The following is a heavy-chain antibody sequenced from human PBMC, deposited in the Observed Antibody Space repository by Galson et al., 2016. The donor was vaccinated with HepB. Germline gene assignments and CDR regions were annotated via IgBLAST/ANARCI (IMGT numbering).Heavy chain of an antibody. V-gene: IGHV4-31*03. J-gene: IGHJ3*02. CDR2: IYYSRTT. CDR3: ARHSRYYDSSSGAFDI. D-gene: IGHD3-22*01. Sequence: TLSLTCTVSGGSISSGGYYWSWIRQHPGKGLEWIGFIYYSRTTYYNPSLKSRVIISVDTSKNQFSLKLSSVTAADTAVYYCARHSRYYDSSSGAFDIWGQGTMVTVSS. CDR1: GGSISSGGYY.